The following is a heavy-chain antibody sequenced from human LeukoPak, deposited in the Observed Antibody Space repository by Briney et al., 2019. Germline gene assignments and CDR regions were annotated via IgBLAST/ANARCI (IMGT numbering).Heavy chain of an antibody. CDR1: GGSISSSSYY. D-gene: IGHD5-18*01. CDR2: IYYSGST. J-gene: IGHJ4*02. V-gene: IGHV4-39*01. CDR3: ARHTAMVTGFDY. Sequence: SETLSLTCTVSGGSISSSSYYWGWIRQPPGTGLEWVGSIYYSGSTYYNPSPKSRFTISVDMSKNQFSLKLSSVTAADTAVYYCARHTAMVTGFDYWGQGTLVTVSS.